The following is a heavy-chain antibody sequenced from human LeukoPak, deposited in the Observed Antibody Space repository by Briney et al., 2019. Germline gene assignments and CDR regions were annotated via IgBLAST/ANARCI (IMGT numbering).Heavy chain of an antibody. Sequence: PSETLSLTCSVSGGYISSYYWSWIRQPAGKGLESIGHISTSGSTNYNPSLKSRVTMSVDTSKNQFSLMLNSVTAADTAVYYCARDKGQYGSGTRGFTWFDPWGQGTLVTVSS. CDR1: GGYISSYY. CDR3: ARDKGQYGSGTRGFTWFDP. V-gene: IGHV4-4*07. J-gene: IGHJ5*02. D-gene: IGHD3-10*01. CDR2: ISTSGST.